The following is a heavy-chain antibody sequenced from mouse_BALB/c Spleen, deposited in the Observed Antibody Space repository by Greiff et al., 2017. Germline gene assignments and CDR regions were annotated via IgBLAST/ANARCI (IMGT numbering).Heavy chain of an antibody. CDR2: ISYDGSN. D-gene: IGHD2-1*01. CDR3: ARHGNYYAMDY. CDR1: GYSITSGYY. Sequence: EVKLMESGPGLVKPSQSLSLTCSVTGYSITSGYYWNWIRQFPGNKLEWMGYISYDGSNNYNPSLKNRISITRDTSKNQFFLNLNSVTTEDTATYYCARHGNYYAMDYWGQGTSVTVSS. J-gene: IGHJ4*01. V-gene: IGHV3-6*02.